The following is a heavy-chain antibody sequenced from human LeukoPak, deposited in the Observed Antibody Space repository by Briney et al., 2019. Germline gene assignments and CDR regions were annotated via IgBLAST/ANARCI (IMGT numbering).Heavy chain of an antibody. CDR3: TTDQLVRNNWYSGYFQH. V-gene: IGHV3-30*02. Sequence: PGGSLRLSCAASGFTFSSYGMHWVRQAPGKGLEWVAFIRYDGSNKYYADSVKGRFTISRDNAKNSLYLQMSSLKTEDTAVYYCTTDQLVRNNWYSGYFQHWGQGTLVTVSS. CDR2: IRYDGSNK. J-gene: IGHJ1*01. D-gene: IGHD1-1*01. CDR1: GFTFSSYG.